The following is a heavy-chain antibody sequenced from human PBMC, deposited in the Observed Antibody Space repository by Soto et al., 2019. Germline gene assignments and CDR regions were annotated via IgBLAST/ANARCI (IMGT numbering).Heavy chain of an antibody. CDR1: GGTFSSYA. J-gene: IGHJ4*02. CDR2: IIPIFGTA. V-gene: IGHV1-69*13. Sequence: SVKVSCKASGGTFSSYAISWVRQAPGQGLEWMGGIIPIFGTANYAQKFQGRVTITADESTSTAYMELSSLRSEDTAVYYCASTYSSGWYTFDYWGQGTLVTVSS. D-gene: IGHD6-19*01. CDR3: ASTYSSGWYTFDY.